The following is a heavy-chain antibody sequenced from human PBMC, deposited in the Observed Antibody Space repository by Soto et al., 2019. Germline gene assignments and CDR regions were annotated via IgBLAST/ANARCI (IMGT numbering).Heavy chain of an antibody. CDR2: ISGSGGST. Sequence: EVQLLESGGGLVQPGGSLRLSCAASGFTFSSYAMSWVRQAPGKGLEWVSAISGSGGSTYYADSVKGRFTISRDNSQNTLDLQMNSLRAEDTAVYYCVLWPPYYFDYWGQGTLVTVSS. CDR3: VLWPPYYFDY. D-gene: IGHD3-10*01. CDR1: GFTFSSYA. J-gene: IGHJ4*02. V-gene: IGHV3-23*01.